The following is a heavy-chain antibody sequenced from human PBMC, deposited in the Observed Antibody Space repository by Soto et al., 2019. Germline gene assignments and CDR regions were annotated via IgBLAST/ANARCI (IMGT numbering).Heavy chain of an antibody. Sequence: QPGGSLRLSCAASGFTFSSYAMSWVRQAPGKGLEWVSAISGSGGSTYYADSVKGRFTISRDNSKNTLYLQMNSLRAEDTAVYYCAKDTAGSYYRVYAFDIWGQGTMVTVS. CDR1: GFTFSSYA. V-gene: IGHV3-23*01. D-gene: IGHD1-26*01. J-gene: IGHJ3*02. CDR2: ISGSGGST. CDR3: AKDTAGSYYRVYAFDI.